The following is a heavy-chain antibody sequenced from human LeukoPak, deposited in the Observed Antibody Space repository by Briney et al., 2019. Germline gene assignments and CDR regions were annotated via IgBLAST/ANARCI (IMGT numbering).Heavy chain of an antibody. J-gene: IGHJ5*02. D-gene: IGHD3-3*01. CDR3: AREEDSYYDFWSGYYSKNWFDP. Sequence: SETLSLTCTVSGGSISSYYWSWIRQPPGKGLEWIGYIYYSGSTNYNPSLKSRVTISVDTSKNQFSLKLSSVTAADTAVYYCAREEDSYYDFWSGYYSKNWFDPWGQGTLVTVSS. V-gene: IGHV4-59*01. CDR2: IYYSGST. CDR1: GGSISSYY.